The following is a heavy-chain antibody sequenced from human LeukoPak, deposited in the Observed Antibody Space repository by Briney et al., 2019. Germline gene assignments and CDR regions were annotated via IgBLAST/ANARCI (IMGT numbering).Heavy chain of an antibody. J-gene: IGHJ4*02. V-gene: IGHV1-2*02. CDR1: GYTFTDYF. CDR3: ATGGGDSYGFVDF. Sequence: GASVKVSCKASGYTFTDYFIHWVRQAPGQGLEWMGWIDPNSGGTNSAQKFQGGVTLTRDTSIRTASMELRSLRSDDTALYYCATGGGDSYGFVDFRGQGTLVTVSS. CDR2: IDPNSGGT. D-gene: IGHD5-18*01.